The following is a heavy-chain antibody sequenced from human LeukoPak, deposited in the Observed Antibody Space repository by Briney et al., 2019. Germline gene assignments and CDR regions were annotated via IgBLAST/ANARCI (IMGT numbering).Heavy chain of an antibody. D-gene: IGHD6-6*01. J-gene: IGHJ4*02. CDR1: GGSISSYY. CDR2: IYYSGST. Sequence: PSETLSLTCTVSGGSISSYYWSWIRQPPGKGLEWIGYIYYSGSTNYNPSLKSRVTISVDTSKNQFSLKLSSVTAADTAVYYCARGVRTKIYYWGQGTLVTVSS. CDR3: ARGVRTKIYY. V-gene: IGHV4-59*12.